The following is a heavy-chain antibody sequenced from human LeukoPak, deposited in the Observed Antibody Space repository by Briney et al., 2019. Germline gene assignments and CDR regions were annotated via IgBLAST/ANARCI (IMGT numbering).Heavy chain of an antibody. V-gene: IGHV5-51*01. J-gene: IGHJ5*02. Sequence: GESLKISCKGSGYSFTSYWIGWVRQMPGKGLEWMGIIYPGDSDTRYSPSFQGQVTISADKSISTAYLQWSSLKASDTAMYYCARSRRHCSSTSCYIGFDWFDPWGQGTLVTVSS. D-gene: IGHD2-2*02. CDR3: ARSRRHCSSTSCYIGFDWFDP. CDR2: IYPGDSDT. CDR1: GYSFTSYW.